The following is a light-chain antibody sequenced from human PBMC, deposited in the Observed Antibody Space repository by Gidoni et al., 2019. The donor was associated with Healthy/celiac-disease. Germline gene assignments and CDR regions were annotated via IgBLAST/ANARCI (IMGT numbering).Light chain of an antibody. Sequence: EIVLTQSPATRSLSPGERATLSCRASQSVSSYLALYQQKTGQAPRPLSYDASNRATGIPARFSGSGSGTDFTLTIRSLEPEDFAVYYCQQRSNWPPSITFGQGTRLEIK. CDR1: QSVSSY. CDR3: QQRSNWPPSIT. J-gene: IGKJ5*01. CDR2: DAS. V-gene: IGKV3-11*01.